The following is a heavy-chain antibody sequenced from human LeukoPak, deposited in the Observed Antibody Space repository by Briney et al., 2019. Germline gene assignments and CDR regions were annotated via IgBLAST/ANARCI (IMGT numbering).Heavy chain of an antibody. Sequence: GASVKVSCKSSGYTFTTYILSWVRQAPGQGLEWMGLINPSGSSTLYAQKFQGRVTMTRDMSTTTDYMELSSLRSEDTAVYYCARDNSVGDIAWWFDPWGQGTLVTVSS. V-gene: IGHV1-46*01. CDR3: ARDNSVGDIAWWFDP. D-gene: IGHD3-16*02. CDR2: INPSGSST. CDR1: GYTFTTYI. J-gene: IGHJ5*02.